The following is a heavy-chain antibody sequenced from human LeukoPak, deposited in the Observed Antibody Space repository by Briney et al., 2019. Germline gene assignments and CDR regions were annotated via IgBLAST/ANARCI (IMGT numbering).Heavy chain of an antibody. D-gene: IGHD3-3*01. Sequence: GGSLRLSCAASGFTFSSYSMNWVRQAPGKGLEWVSSISSSSSYIYYADSVKGRFTISRDNAKNSLYLQMNSLRAEDTAVYYCARSYDFWSGSMHYYYGMDVWGQGTTVTVSS. CDR2: ISSSSSYI. CDR1: GFTFSSYS. CDR3: ARSYDFWSGSMHYYYGMDV. V-gene: IGHV3-21*04. J-gene: IGHJ6*02.